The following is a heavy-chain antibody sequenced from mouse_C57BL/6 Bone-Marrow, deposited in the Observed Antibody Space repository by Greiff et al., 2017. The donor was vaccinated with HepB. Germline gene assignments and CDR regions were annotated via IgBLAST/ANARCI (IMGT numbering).Heavy chain of an antibody. CDR3: TRLANWDWYFDV. V-gene: IGHV5-9-1*02. CDR1: GFTFSSYA. Sequence: EVQGVESGEGLVKPGGSLKLSCAASGFTFSSYAMSWVRQTPEKRLEWVAYISSGGDYIYYADTVKGRFTISRDNARNTLYLQMSSLKSEDTAMYYCTRLANWDWYFDVWGTGTTVTVSS. J-gene: IGHJ1*03. CDR2: ISSGGDYI. D-gene: IGHD4-1*01.